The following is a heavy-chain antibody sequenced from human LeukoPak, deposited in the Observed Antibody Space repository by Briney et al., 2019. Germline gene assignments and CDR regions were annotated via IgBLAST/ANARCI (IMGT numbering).Heavy chain of an antibody. CDR3: ARDPRWFGELLSSSVYFDY. CDR1: GYTFTGYY. D-gene: IGHD3-10*01. Sequence: ASVKVSCKASGYTFTGYYMHWVRQAPGQGLEWMGWINPNSGGTNYAQKFQGRVTMTRDTSISTAYMELSRLRSDDTAVYYCARDPRWFGELLSSSVYFDYWGQGTLVTASS. CDR2: INPNSGGT. V-gene: IGHV1-2*02. J-gene: IGHJ4*02.